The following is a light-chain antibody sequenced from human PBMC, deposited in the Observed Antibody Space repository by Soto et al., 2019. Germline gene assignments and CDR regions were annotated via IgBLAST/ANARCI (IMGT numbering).Light chain of an antibody. CDR2: EVS. CDR3: SSYGGRYKYV. V-gene: IGLV2-8*01. Sequence: SVFTPAPGAAWTPGQSVTVSCAGARTDVGGYNYVAWYQQYSGNAPKLMIYEVSKRPSGVPDRLPGSKSGNTASLTVSGPQAEDEADYCCSSYGGRYKYVFGTGTKVTV. J-gene: IGLJ1*01. CDR1: RTDVGGYNY.